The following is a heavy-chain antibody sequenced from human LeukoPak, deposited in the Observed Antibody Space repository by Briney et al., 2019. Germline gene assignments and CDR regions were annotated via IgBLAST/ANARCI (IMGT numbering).Heavy chain of an antibody. D-gene: IGHD1-26*01. CDR1: GYSFTSYW. CDR3: ARLAGRGSYGGAFDY. Sequence: GESLKISCKGSGYSFTSYWIGWVRQMPGKGPEWMGIIYPGDSDTRYSPSFQGQVTISADKSISTAYLQWSSLKASDTAMYYCARLAGRGSYGGAFDYWGQGTLVTVSS. J-gene: IGHJ4*02. CDR2: IYPGDSDT. V-gene: IGHV5-51*01.